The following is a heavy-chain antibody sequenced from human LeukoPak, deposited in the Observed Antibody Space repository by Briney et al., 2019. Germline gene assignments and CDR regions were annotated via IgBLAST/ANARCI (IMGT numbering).Heavy chain of an antibody. Sequence: GGSLRLSCAASGFTFSSYAMNWVRQAPGKGLEWVGRIRSNSDGGAIDYAAPVKGRFTLSRDDSKTTLYLQMNSLQTEDTAVYYCATDFYDSTWGQGTLVTVSS. CDR2: IRSNSDGGAI. D-gene: IGHD3-22*01. CDR3: ATDFYDST. V-gene: IGHV3-15*07. CDR1: GFTFSSYA. J-gene: IGHJ5*02.